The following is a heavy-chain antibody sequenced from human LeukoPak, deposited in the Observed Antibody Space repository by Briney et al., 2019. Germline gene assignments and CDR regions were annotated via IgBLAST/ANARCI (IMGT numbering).Heavy chain of an antibody. CDR3: ARHGRGGAQY. J-gene: IGHJ1*01. CDR1: GGSFSAYY. CDR2: ITHSGST. Sequence: SETPSLTCAGYGGSFSAYYWSWIRQPPGKGLEWIGEITHSGSTNYNPSLKSRVTISVDTSKNQFSLKLNSVTAADTAVYYCARHGRGGAQYWGQGTLFTVSS. D-gene: IGHD1-26*01. V-gene: IGHV4-34*01.